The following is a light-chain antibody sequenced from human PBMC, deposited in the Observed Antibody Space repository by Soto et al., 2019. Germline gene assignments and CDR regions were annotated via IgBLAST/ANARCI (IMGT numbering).Light chain of an antibody. Sequence: EIVLTQSPATLSLSPGERATLSCRASQSVSSYLAWYQQKPGQAPRLLIYDASNRATGIPARFSGSGSGTDFTLPSSSLEPEDVAVYYLQQRRNWPPRLTVGGGTNVDIK. J-gene: IGKJ4*01. V-gene: IGKV3-11*01. CDR2: DAS. CDR1: QSVSSY. CDR3: QQRRNWPPRLT.